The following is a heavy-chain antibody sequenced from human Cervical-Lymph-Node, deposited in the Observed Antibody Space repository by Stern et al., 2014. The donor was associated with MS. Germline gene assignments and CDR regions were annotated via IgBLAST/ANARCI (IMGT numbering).Heavy chain of an antibody. V-gene: IGHV3-33*01. J-gene: IGHJ4*02. CDR3: ASAYSSSHYYFDY. Sequence: VQLEESGGGVVQPGRSLRLSCAASGFSFSTYAMHWVRQAPGKGLEWVALIWYDGSNPYYADSVTGRFTICRDNFKNTLYQQMNSLRAEDTAVYYCASAYSSSHYYFDYWGQGTLVTVSS. CDR1: GFSFSTYA. D-gene: IGHD6-13*01. CDR2: IWYDGSNP.